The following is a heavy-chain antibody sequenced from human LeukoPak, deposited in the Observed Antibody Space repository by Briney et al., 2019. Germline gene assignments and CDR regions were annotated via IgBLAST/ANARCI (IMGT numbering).Heavy chain of an antibody. Sequence: SETLSLTCTVSGGSISSYYWSWIRQPPGKGLEWIGYIYYSGSTNYNPSLKSRVTISVDTSKNQFSLKLSSVTAADTAVYYCAREVLVSNWLDPWGQGAPVTVSS. D-gene: IGHD3-3*01. CDR3: AREVLVSNWLDP. V-gene: IGHV4-59*12. CDR1: GGSISSYY. J-gene: IGHJ5*02. CDR2: IYYSGST.